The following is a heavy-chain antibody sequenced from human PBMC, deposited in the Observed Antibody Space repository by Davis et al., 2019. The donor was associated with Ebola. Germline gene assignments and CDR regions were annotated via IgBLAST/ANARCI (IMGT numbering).Heavy chain of an antibody. V-gene: IGHV3-48*02. CDR3: ARVYNWGFDF. J-gene: IGHJ4*02. D-gene: IGHD1-20*01. CDR2: ISGGYT. CDR1: GFTFNSYV. Sequence: PGGSLRLSCAASGFTFNSYVMNWVRQAPGKGLEWVAYISGGYTYYAESVKGRFTISRDSAKDSLYLHMDSLRDDDTAVYYCARVYNWGFDFWGQGTLVTVSS.